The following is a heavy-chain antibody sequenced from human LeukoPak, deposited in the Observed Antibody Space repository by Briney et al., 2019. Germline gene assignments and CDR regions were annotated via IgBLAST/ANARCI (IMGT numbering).Heavy chain of an antibody. CDR3: VRHRGAWTVHDAFAM. CDR1: GFIFSSYS. J-gene: IGHJ3*02. V-gene: IGHV3-48*04. CDR2: ISSGGQTV. Sequence: GGSLRLSCKGSGFIFSSYSMNWVRQAPGKGLEWLSYISSGGQTVYYADSVKGRFTISRDNAKNSLFLQLNSLRAGDTAVYYCVRHRGAWTVHDAFAMWGQGTMVTVAS. D-gene: IGHD4-11*01.